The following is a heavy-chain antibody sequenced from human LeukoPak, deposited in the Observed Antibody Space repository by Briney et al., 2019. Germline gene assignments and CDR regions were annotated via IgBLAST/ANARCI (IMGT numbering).Heavy chain of an antibody. J-gene: IGHJ5*02. D-gene: IGHD6-13*01. Sequence: SETLSLTCAVYGGSFSGYYWSWIRQPPGKGLEWIGEINHSGSTNYNPSLKSRVTISVDTSKNQFSLKLSSVTAADTAVYYCARGGIAAAHWFDPWGQGTLVTVSS. CDR1: GGSFSGYY. CDR3: ARGGIAAAHWFDP. CDR2: INHSGST. V-gene: IGHV4-34*01.